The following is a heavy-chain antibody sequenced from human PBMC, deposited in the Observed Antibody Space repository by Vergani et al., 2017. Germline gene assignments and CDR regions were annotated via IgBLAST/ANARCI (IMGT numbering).Heavy chain of an antibody. Sequence: QVQLQESGPGLVKPPGTLSLTCAVSGDSISSNNCWTWVHQPPGKGLEWIGEICHTEDTKYSPALKSRVTVSVDASRNLFSLRLKSLTAADTAVYYCATIGYRRCVYYFDYWGQGILVTVSS. CDR2: ICHTEDT. V-gene: IGHV4-4*03. CDR1: GDSISSNNC. D-gene: IGHD2-2*02. CDR3: ATIGYRRCVYYFDY. J-gene: IGHJ4*02.